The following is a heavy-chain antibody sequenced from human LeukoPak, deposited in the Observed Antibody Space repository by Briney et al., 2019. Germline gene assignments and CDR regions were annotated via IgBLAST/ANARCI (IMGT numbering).Heavy chain of an antibody. D-gene: IGHD5-12*01. CDR1: GFTFSSYG. J-gene: IGHJ6*02. CDR2: IWYDGSNK. V-gene: IGHV3-33*01. CDR3: AREFIVATIDAYYYGMDV. Sequence: GRSLRLSCAASGFTFSSYGMHWVRQALGKGLEWVAVIWYDGSNKYYADSVKGRFTISRDNSKDTLYLQMNSLRAEDTAVYYCAREFIVATIDAYYYGMDVWGQGTTVTVS.